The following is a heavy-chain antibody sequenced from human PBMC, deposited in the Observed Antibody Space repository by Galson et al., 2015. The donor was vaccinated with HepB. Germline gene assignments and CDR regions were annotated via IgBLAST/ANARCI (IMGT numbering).Heavy chain of an antibody. CDR2: ISYDGKRR. D-gene: IGHD6-6*01. J-gene: IGHJ4*02. V-gene: IGHV3-30*18. CDR3: AKGDVAYSSSSGGFQY. Sequence: SLRLSCAASGFNFNRYGMHWVRQAPGKGLEWVAVISYDGKRRNYGDSAKGRFIISRDNSRNTLSIEMNLLRVKDTAVYYCAKGDVAYSSSSGGFQYWGQGTLVAVS. CDR1: GFNFNRYG.